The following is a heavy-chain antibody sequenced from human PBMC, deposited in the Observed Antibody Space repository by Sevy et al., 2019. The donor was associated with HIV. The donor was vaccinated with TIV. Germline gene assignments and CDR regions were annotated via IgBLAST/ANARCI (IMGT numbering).Heavy chain of an antibody. CDR1: GDFISGYQ. V-gene: IGHV4-59*01. CDR2: IYYSGGT. Sequence: SETLSLTCTVSGDFISGYQWNWIRQSPGKGLEWIGYIYYSGGTHYNPSFESRITISVDTSKNQFSLEVSFVTAADTAVYYCARDPSGGTFDFDYWGQGILVTVSS. D-gene: IGHD2-15*01. CDR3: ARDPSGGTFDFDY. J-gene: IGHJ4*02.